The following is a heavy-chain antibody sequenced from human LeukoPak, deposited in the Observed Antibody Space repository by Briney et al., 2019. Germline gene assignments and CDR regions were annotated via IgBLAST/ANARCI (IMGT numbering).Heavy chain of an antibody. CDR3: ARESSLLWFGELFSGLVS. CDR1: GFTFSNYG. J-gene: IGHJ4*02. V-gene: IGHV3-21*01. CDR2: ISIGSNYI. D-gene: IGHD3-10*01. Sequence: GGSLRLSCAASGFTFSNYGMNWVRQAPGKGLEWVSSISIGSNYIYYGDSVKGRFTISRDNAKKSLYLQMNSLRAEDTAVYYCARESSLLWFGELFSGLVSWGQGTLVTVSS.